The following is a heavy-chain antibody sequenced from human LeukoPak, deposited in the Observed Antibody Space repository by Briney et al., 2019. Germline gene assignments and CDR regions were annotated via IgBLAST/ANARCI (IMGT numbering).Heavy chain of an antibody. D-gene: IGHD2-2*02. J-gene: IGHJ4*02. Sequence: ASVKVSCKASGGTFSSYAINWVRQAPGQGLEWMGGIIPIFGTANYAQKFQGRVTITADESTSTAYMELSSLRSEDTAVYYCARERSEYCSSTSCYNLDYWGQGTLVTVSS. CDR3: ARERSEYCSSTSCYNLDY. CDR2: IIPIFGTA. CDR1: GGTFSSYA. V-gene: IGHV1-69*13.